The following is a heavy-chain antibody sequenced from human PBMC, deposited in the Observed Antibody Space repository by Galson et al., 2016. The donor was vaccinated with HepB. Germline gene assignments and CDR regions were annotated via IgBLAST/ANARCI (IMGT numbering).Heavy chain of an antibody. Sequence: LRLSCAASGFTFSTCTMHWVRQAPGKGLEWVSSISTSGSYIYYADSVKGRFTISRDNAKNSLYLQMNSLRAEDTAVYYCEAVSSSSGEDFDYWGQGTLVTVAS. CDR1: GFTFSTCT. V-gene: IGHV3-21*01. D-gene: IGHD6-6*01. J-gene: IGHJ4*02. CDR2: ISTSGSYI. CDR3: EAVSSSSGEDFDY.